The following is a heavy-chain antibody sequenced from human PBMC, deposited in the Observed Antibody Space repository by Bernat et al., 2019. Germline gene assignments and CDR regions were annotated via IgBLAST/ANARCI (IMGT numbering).Heavy chain of an antibody. CDR1: GFSLDTRGVG. CDR2: IYSNAEK. Sequence: QITLKESGPTLVKPTQTLTLTCSFSGFSLDTRGVGVGLIRQAPGKALEWLSLIYSNAEKEYSPSVENRLTNTKDNSNNQVVLTVTNMGPVDTATYYCARRLSYGAGSHATYFFDYWGQGALVIVSS. D-gene: IGHD3-10*01. J-gene: IGHJ4*02. CDR3: ARRLSYGAGSHATYFFDY. V-gene: IGHV2-5*01.